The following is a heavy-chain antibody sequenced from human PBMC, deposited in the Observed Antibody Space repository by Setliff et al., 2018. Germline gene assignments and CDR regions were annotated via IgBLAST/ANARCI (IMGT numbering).Heavy chain of an antibody. CDR3: AEHRSYFDY. CDR2: IYHSGST. V-gene: IGHV4-38-2*02. Sequence: KTSETLSLTCTVSGYSISNDYFWGWIRQPPGKGLEWIGSIYHSGSTSYYPSLKSRVTISVDTSKNQFSLNLSSVTAADTAVYYCAEHRSYFDYWGQGTRVTVST. J-gene: IGHJ4*02. CDR1: GYSISNDYF.